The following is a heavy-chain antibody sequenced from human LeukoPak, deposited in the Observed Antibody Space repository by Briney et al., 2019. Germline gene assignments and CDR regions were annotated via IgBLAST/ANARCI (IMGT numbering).Heavy chain of an antibody. CDR2: TRSDGSDK. J-gene: IGHJ4*02. V-gene: IGHV3-30*02. Sequence: GGPLRLSCGASGFIFSNYGMHWVRQAPGKGLEWVAFTRSDGSDKYYTDSVKGRFTISRDNSKNTLYLQMNSLRAEDTAVYYCGKHDSASDYWGQGTLVTVSS. CDR1: GFIFSNYG. CDR3: GKHDSASDY. D-gene: IGHD1-26*01.